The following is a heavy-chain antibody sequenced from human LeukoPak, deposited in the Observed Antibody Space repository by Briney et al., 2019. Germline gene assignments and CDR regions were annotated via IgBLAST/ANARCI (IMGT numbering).Heavy chain of an antibody. V-gene: IGHV3-53*01. CDR3: ARGGSGSYYKSPWY. Sequence: PGGSLRLSCAASGFTVSSNSMSWVRQAPGKGLEWVSVIYSGGSTYYADSVKGRFTISRDNSKNTLYLQMNSLRAEDTAVFYCARGGSGSYYKSPWYWGQGTLVTVSS. J-gene: IGHJ4*02. CDR2: IYSGGST. D-gene: IGHD3-10*01. CDR1: GFTVSSNS.